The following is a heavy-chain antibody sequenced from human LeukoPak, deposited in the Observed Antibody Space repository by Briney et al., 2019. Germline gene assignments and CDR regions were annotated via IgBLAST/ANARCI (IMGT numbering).Heavy chain of an antibody. V-gene: IGHV3-7*03. CDR3: TTVPYYYDSSGYRIVDY. CDR1: GFTFSSYW. D-gene: IGHD3-22*01. J-gene: IGHJ4*02. Sequence: GGSLRLSCAASGFTFSSYWMSWVRQAPGKGLEWVANIKQDESEKYYVDSVKGRFTISRDNAKNSLYLQMNSLRAEDTAVYYCTTVPYYYDSSGYRIVDYWGQGTLVTVSS. CDR2: IKQDESEK.